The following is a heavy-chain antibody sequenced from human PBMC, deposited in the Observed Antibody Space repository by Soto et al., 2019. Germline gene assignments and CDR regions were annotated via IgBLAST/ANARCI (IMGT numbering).Heavy chain of an antibody. V-gene: IGHV1-18*01. J-gene: IGHJ3*02. Sequence: QVQLVQSGAEVNKPGASVKVSCKASGYTFTSYGSSWVRQAPGQGLEWMGWISAYNGNTNYAQKLQGRVTMTTDTSTSTAYMELRSLRSDDTAVYYCARDRGEGTIFGVVIQHPPDAFDIWGQGTMVTVSS. CDR3: ARDRGEGTIFGVVIQHPPDAFDI. CDR2: ISAYNGNT. CDR1: GYTFTSYG. D-gene: IGHD3-3*01.